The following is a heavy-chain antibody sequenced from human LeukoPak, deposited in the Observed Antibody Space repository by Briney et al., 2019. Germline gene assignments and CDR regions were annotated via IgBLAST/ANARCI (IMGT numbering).Heavy chain of an antibody. J-gene: IGHJ5*02. CDR2: TRNKANSYTT. D-gene: IGHD4-23*01. CDR3: AREIRGGLYWFDP. CDR1: GFTFSDHY. Sequence: GGSLRLSCAASGFTFSDHYMDWVRQAPGKGLEWVGRTRNKANSYTTEYAASVKGRFTISRDDSKNSLYLQMNSLRAEDTALYHCAREIRGGLYWFDPWGQGTLVTVSS. V-gene: IGHV3-72*01.